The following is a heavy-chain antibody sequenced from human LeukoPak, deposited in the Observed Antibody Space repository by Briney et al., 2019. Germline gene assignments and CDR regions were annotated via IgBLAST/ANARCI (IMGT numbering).Heavy chain of an antibody. V-gene: IGHV3-23*01. Sequence: GGSLRLSCAASGFTFSSYAMSWVRQAPGKGLEWVSAISGSGGSTYYADSVKGRFTISRDNSKNTLYLQMNSLRAEDTAVYYCAKGDGVAPVPYGSGSYPDYWGQGTLVTVSS. CDR2: ISGSGGST. CDR1: GFTFSSYA. J-gene: IGHJ4*02. CDR3: AKGDGVAPVPYGSGSYPDY. D-gene: IGHD3-10*01.